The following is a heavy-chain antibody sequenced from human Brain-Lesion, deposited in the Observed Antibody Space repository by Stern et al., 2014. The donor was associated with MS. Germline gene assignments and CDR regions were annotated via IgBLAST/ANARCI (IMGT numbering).Heavy chain of an antibody. CDR1: GGSISSSNW. D-gene: IGHD6-13*01. V-gene: IGHV4-4*02. Sequence: QLQLQESGPGLVKPSGTLSLTCAVSGGSISSSNWWSWVRQSPGKGLEWIGESDHSGSTIYNPSLQSRVTVSVDKSTNRFSLNLRSVTAADTAVYFCARFPASRPHVFDSWGQGTLVTVSS. CDR3: ARFPASRPHVFDS. CDR2: SDHSGST. J-gene: IGHJ4*02.